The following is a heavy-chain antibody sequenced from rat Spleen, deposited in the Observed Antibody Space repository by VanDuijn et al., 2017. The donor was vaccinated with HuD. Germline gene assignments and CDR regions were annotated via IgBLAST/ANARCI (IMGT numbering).Heavy chain of an antibody. CDR1: GFTFSSFP. CDR3: ARREYGGFFGYFDY. D-gene: IGHD1-11*01. Sequence: EVQLVESGGGLVQPGRSLKLSCAASGFTFSSFPMAWVRQAPKKGLEWVATISYDGTTTSYRDSVRGRFTVSRDNAKSTLYLQMDSLRSEDTATYYCARREYGGFFGYFDYWGQGVMVTVSS. CDR2: ISYDGTTT. J-gene: IGHJ2*01. V-gene: IGHV5-7*01.